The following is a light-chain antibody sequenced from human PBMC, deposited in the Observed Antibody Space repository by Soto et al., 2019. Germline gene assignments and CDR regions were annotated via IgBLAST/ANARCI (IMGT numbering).Light chain of an antibody. CDR2: GTS. Sequence: EIVLTQSPGTLSLSPGERATLSCRASQSVSSKYLAWYQQKPGQAPRVLIYGTSIRASGVPERFSGGGSGTDFDRTITRLEPEDFAVYYCQQYGSSLYTFGPGTKGDFK. CDR3: QQYGSSLYT. CDR1: QSVSSKY. V-gene: IGKV3-20*01. J-gene: IGKJ3*01.